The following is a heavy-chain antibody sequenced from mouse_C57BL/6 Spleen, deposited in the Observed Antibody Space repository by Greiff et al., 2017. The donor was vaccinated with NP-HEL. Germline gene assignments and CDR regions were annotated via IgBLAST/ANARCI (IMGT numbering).Heavy chain of an antibody. D-gene: IGHD1-1*01. CDR3: AKHRGPYYGSTYAMDY. Sequence: VKLMESGPGLVAPSQSLSITCTVSGFSLTSYGVDWVRQTPGKDLEWLGVIWGGGSTNYNSALMYRLSISKDNSKSQVFLKMNSLQTDDTAMYYCAKHRGPYYGSTYAMDYWGQGTSVTVSS. CDR1: GFSLTSYG. V-gene: IGHV2-9*01. CDR2: IWGGGST. J-gene: IGHJ4*01.